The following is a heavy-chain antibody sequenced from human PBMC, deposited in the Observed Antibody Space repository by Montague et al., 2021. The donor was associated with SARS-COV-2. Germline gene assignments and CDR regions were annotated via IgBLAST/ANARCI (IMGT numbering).Heavy chain of an antibody. D-gene: IGHD2-21*01. J-gene: IGHJ6*02. CDR1: GASVRTYY. CDR3: ARDGADSSFAYYHEMDV. V-gene: IGHV4-4*07. CDR2: LYTSGST. Sequence: SETLSLTCTVSGASVRTYYWIWIRQSPGKKLEWMGRLYTSGSTYXNPSFKSRVTISLDTSKNLFSLNLSSMTAADTAVYYCARDGADSSFAYYHEMDVWGQGTAVTVSS.